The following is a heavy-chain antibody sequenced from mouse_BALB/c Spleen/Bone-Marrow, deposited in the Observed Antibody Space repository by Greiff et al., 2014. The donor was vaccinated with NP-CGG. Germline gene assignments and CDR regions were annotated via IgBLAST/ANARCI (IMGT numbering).Heavy chain of an antibody. CDR2: INPSNGRT. J-gene: IGHJ2*01. V-gene: IGHV1S81*02. CDR3: AGPFDY. Sequence: QVQLQQSGAELVKPGASVKLSCKASGYTFTSYWMHWVKQRPGQGLEWIGEINPSNGRTNYNEKFKSKATLTVDKSSSTAYMQLSSLTSEDSAVYYCAGPFDYWGQGTTLTVPS. CDR1: GYTFTSYW.